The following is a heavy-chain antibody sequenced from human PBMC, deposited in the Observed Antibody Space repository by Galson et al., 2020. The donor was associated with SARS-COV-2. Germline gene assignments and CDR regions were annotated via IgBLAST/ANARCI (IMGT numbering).Heavy chain of an antibody. Sequence: ALHGESLKISCAASGFTFSSYWIHWVRQVPGKGLVWVSRINTDGGRSDYADSVRGRFTISRDNAKNTLYLQMNSLSAEDTALYYCARGIFGDPPGMDVWGQGTTVTVSS. D-gene: IGHD3-10*01. CDR1: GFTFSSYW. CDR3: ARGIFGDPPGMDV. V-gene: IGHV3-74*01. CDR2: INTDGGRS. J-gene: IGHJ6*02.